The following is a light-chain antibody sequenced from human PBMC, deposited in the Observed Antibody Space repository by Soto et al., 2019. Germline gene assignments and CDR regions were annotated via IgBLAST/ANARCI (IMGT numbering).Light chain of an antibody. V-gene: IGLV1-44*01. Sequence: QSVLTQPPSLSGTPGQRVTISCSGSNSNIGRYSVNWYQHFPGTAPKILIYRDDERPSGVPDRFSGSKSGTSASLAISGLQSEDEGEYYCAAWNDNLNGPLFGGGTKVTVL. CDR3: AAWNDNLNGPL. CDR2: RDD. CDR1: NSNIGRYS. J-gene: IGLJ3*02.